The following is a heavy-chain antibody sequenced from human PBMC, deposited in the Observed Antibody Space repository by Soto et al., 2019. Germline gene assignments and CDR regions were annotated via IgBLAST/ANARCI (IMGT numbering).Heavy chain of an antibody. Sequence: QVQLQESGPGLVKPSETLSLTCTVSGGSISSYYWSWIRQPPGKGLEWIGYIYYSGSTNYNPSLMSRVTISVDTAKNQFSLKLSSVTAADTAVYYCARVPSDSSGYYDYWGQGTLFTVSS. J-gene: IGHJ4*02. CDR1: GGSISSYY. CDR3: ARVPSDSSGYYDY. CDR2: IYYSGST. D-gene: IGHD3-22*01. V-gene: IGHV4-59*01.